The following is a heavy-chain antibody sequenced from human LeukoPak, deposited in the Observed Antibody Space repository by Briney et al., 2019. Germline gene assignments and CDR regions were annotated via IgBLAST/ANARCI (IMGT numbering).Heavy chain of an antibody. CDR3: AREEREYCGGDCNDAFDI. Sequence: SVKVSCKASGGTFSSYAISWVRQAPGQGLEWMGGIIPIFGTANYAQKFQGRVTITADESTSTAYMELSSLRSEDTAVYYCAREEREYCGGDCNDAFDIWGQGTMVTVSS. D-gene: IGHD2-21*02. CDR2: IIPIFGTA. V-gene: IGHV1-69*13. J-gene: IGHJ3*02. CDR1: GGTFSSYA.